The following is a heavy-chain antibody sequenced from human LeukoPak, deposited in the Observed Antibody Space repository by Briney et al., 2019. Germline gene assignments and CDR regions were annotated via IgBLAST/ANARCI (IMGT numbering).Heavy chain of an antibody. CDR2: IYYSGST. D-gene: IGHD1-26*01. J-gene: IGHJ4*02. CDR3: ARGLVGARYYFDY. V-gene: IGHV4-59*01. CDR1: GGSISSYY. Sequence: SETLALTCTVSGGSISSYYWSWIRQPPGKGLEWIGYIYYSGSTNYNPSLKSRVTISVDTSKNQFSLKLSSVTAADTAVYYCARGLVGARYYFDYWGQGTLVTVSS.